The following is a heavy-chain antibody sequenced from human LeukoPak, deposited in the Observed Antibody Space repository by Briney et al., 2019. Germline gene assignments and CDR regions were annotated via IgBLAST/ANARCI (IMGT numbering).Heavy chain of an antibody. CDR2: MYSRGDT. D-gene: IGHD3-10*01. CDR3: AKEGAYPIITYDS. Sequence: QPGGSLRLSCAASGFTVSDNYMSWVRQAPGKGLEWVSVMYSRGDTYYADSVKGRFTFSRDISKNTLYLQMNGLRTEDTAMYYCAKEGAYPIITYDSWGQGTLVTVSS. V-gene: IGHV3-53*01. J-gene: IGHJ5*01. CDR1: GFTVSDNY.